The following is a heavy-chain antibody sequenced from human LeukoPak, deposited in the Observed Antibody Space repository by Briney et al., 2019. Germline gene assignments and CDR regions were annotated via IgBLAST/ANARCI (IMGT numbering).Heavy chain of an antibody. V-gene: IGHV4-59*01. CDR2: IYYSGST. J-gene: IGHJ3*02. Sequence: SETLSLTCTVSGGSISSYYWSWIRQPPGKGLEWIGYIYYSGSTNYNPSLKSRVTISVDTSKNQFSLKLSSVTAADTAVYYCARHLHYDIVKDAFDIWGQGTMVTVSS. CDR1: GGSISSYY. D-gene: IGHD3-22*01. CDR3: ARHLHYDIVKDAFDI.